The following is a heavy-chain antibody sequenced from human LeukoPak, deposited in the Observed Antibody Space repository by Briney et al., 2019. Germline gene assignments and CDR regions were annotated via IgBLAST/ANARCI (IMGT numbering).Heavy chain of an antibody. CDR2: IYYSGST. CDR1: GGSISSSSYY. D-gene: IGHD3-10*01. CDR3: ARDPYGSGSSWFDP. V-gene: IGHV4-39*07. J-gene: IGHJ5*02. Sequence: SETLSLTCTVSGGSISSSSYYWGWIRQPPGKGLEWIGSIYYSGSTYYNPSLKSRVTISVDTSKNQFSLKLSSVTAADTAVYYCARDPYGSGSSWFDPWGQGTLVTVSS.